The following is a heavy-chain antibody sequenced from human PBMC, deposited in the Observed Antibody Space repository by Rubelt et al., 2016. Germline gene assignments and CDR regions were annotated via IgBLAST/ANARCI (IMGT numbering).Heavy chain of an antibody. D-gene: IGHD5-18*01. J-gene: IGHJ5*02. CDR3: ARGGYSFGIDL. CDR1: GDSISRGGYY. CDR2: IYNSGRT. Sequence: QVQLQESGPGLVKPSQTLSLTCTVSGDSISRGGYYWSWIRQHPGKGLEWIGYIYNSGRTYYNPSLKSRVIISVDTSKNQLSLNLGSMTASDTAVYFCARGGYSFGIDLWGQGTLVTVSS. V-gene: IGHV4-31*03.